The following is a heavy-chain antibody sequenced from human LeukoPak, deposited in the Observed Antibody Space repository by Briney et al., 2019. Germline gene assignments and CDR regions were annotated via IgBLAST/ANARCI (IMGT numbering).Heavy chain of an antibody. CDR1: GGTFSIYA. Sequence: SVTVSFTASGGTFSIYAISWVRQAPGQGLEWMGGIIPIFGTANYAQKFQGRVTITADKSTSTAYMELSSLRSEDTAVYYCARGGIAVARAYDWFDHWGQGTLVTVSS. V-gene: IGHV1-69*06. J-gene: IGHJ5*02. CDR2: IIPIFGTA. CDR3: ARGGIAVARAYDWFDH. D-gene: IGHD6-19*01.